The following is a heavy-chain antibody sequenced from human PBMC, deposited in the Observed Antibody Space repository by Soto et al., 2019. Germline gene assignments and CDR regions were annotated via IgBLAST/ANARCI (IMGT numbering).Heavy chain of an antibody. CDR3: ARAGFYCSGGSCYPSLIDY. D-gene: IGHD2-15*01. V-gene: IGHV4-4*02. CDR1: SGSISSSNW. CDR2: IYHSGST. J-gene: IGHJ4*02. Sequence: QVQLQESGPGLVKPSGTLSLTCAVSSGSISSSNWWRWARLPPGEGLEGIGEIYHSGSTNYNPSLKSRATISXDNXXXHXXXXXXXXXXXXXAVYYCARAGFYCSGGSCYPSLIDYWGQGTLVTVSS.